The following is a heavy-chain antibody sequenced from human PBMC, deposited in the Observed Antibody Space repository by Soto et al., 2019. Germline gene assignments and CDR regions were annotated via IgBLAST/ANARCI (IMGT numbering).Heavy chain of an antibody. CDR1: GFIFRSYG. CDR2: IWYDGINK. D-gene: IGHD3-10*01. V-gene: IGHV3-33*01. Sequence: QVQLAESGGGVAQPGRSLRLSCAASGFIFRSYGMHWVRQAPGKGLEWVAFIWYDGINKYYADSVKGRFTISRDNSKNTLYLQMDSLRAEDTALYYCVRDAVSGLLWFGNADHWGQGTLVTVSS. CDR3: VRDAVSGLLWFGNADH. J-gene: IGHJ5*02.